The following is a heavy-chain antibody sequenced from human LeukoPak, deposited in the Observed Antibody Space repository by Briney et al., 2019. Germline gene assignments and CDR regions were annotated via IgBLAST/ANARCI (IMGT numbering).Heavy chain of an antibody. J-gene: IGHJ5*02. CDR3: ARVNAGDRWFDP. CDR1: GFTFSSYW. Sequence: GGSLRLSCAASGFTFSSYWMHWVRQAPGKGLVWVSRINSDGSSTTYADSVKGRFTISRDNAKNTLYLQMNSLRAEDTAVYYCARVNAGDRWFDPWGQGILVTVSS. CDR2: INSDGSST. D-gene: IGHD2-21*02. V-gene: IGHV3-74*01.